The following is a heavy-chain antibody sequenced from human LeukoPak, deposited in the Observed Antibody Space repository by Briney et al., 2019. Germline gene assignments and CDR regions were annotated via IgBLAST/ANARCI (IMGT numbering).Heavy chain of an antibody. D-gene: IGHD3-22*01. J-gene: IGHJ3*02. Sequence: PGGSXXLSXAASGFTFSSYSMNWVGQAPGKGXEGXSSISSSDTYIYHADSVKGRFTISRDNSKNTLYLQMNSLRAEDTAVYYCAREGGSMIIVVSDAFDIWGQGTMVTVSS. CDR1: GFTFSSYS. CDR2: ISSSDTYI. V-gene: IGHV3-21*01. CDR3: AREGGSMIIVVSDAFDI.